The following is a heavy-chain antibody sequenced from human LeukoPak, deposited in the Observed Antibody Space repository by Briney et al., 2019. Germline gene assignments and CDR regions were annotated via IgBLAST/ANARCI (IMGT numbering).Heavy chain of an antibody. J-gene: IGHJ3*02. V-gene: IGHV3-21*01. Sequence: GGSLRLSCAASGFTFSIYSMNWVRQAPGKGLEWVSSISSSSNYIYYADSVRGRFTISRDNAKNSLYLQMNSLRAEDTAVYYCARDIEPDAFDIWGQGTMVTVSS. CDR1: GFTFSIYS. CDR3: ARDIEPDAFDI. CDR2: ISSSSNYI. D-gene: IGHD1-14*01.